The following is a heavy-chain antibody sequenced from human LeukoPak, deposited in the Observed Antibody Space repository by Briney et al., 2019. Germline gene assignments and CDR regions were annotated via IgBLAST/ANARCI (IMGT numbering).Heavy chain of an antibody. CDR3: VRVDSSGETLFDY. D-gene: IGHD3-22*01. Sequence: GASVKVSCKASGYTFTSYGISWVRQAPGQGLEWMGWISTYNGNTNYAQKFQGRVVMTTDTFTSTAYMELRSLRSDDTALYYCVRVDSSGETLFDYWGQGTLVTVSS. J-gene: IGHJ4*02. CDR2: ISTYNGNT. V-gene: IGHV1-18*01. CDR1: GYTFTSYG.